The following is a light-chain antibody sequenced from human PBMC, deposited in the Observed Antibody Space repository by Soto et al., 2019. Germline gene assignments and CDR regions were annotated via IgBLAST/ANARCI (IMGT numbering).Light chain of an antibody. J-gene: IGLJ1*01. CDR2: EDS. Sequence: QSVLTQPASVSGSPGQSITISCTGTSSDVGSYNLVSWYQQHPGKAPKLMIYEDSKRPSGVSNHFSGSKSGNTASLTISGLQAEDEADYYYCSYARSSTYVFGTGTKLTVL. V-gene: IGLV2-23*01. CDR3: CSYARSSTYV. CDR1: SSDVGSYNL.